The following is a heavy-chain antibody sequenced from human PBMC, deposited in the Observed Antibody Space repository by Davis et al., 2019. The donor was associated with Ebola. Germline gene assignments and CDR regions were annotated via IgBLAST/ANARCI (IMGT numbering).Heavy chain of an antibody. D-gene: IGHD6-25*01. CDR1: GFTFSSYS. V-gene: IGHV3-21*01. CDR3: ASVAARTDQDY. CDR2: ISSSSSYI. J-gene: IGHJ4*02. Sequence: GESLKISCAASGFTFSSYSMNWVRQAPGKGLEWVSSISSSSSYIYYADSVKGRFTISRDNAKNSLYLQMNSLRAEDTAVYYCASVAARTDQDYWGQGTLVTVSS.